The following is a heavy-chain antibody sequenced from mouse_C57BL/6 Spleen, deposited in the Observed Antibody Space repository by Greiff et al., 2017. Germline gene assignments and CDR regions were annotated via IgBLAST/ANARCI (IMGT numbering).Heavy chain of an antibody. D-gene: IGHD1-1*01. CDR3: ARNGNSDGYAMDY. CDR1: GYTFTSYW. J-gene: IGHJ4*01. CDR2: IDPGSGGT. Sequence: QVQLQQSGAELVKPGASVKLSCKASGYTFTSYWITWVKQRPGRGLEWIGRIDPGSGGTKYNEKFKSKATLTVDKSSSTAYMQLSSLTSEDSAVXDCARNGNSDGYAMDYWGQGTSVTVSS. V-gene: IGHV1-62-3*01.